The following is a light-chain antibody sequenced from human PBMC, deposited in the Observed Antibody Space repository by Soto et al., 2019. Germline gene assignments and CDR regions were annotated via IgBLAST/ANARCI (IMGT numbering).Light chain of an antibody. Sequence: QSALTQSPSASGSPGQSVTISCTGTSSDVGNYKYVSWYQQHPGKAPKLMIYEVSKRPSGVPDRFSGSKSGNTASLTVSGLQVEDEADYYISSYAGSNLWVFGGGTKVTVL. CDR2: EVS. CDR1: SSDVGNYKY. J-gene: IGLJ3*02. V-gene: IGLV2-8*01. CDR3: SSYAGSNLWV.